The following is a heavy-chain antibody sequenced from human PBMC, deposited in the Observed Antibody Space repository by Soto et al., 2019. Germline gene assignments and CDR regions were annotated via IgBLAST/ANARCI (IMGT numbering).Heavy chain of an antibody. J-gene: IGHJ4*02. Sequence: KQSQTLSLTCAISGDSVSSNSAAWNWIRQSPSRGLEWLGRTYYRSKWYNDYAVSVKSRITINPDTSKNQFSLQLNSVTPEDTAVYYCARNLIRLGELSFDYWGQGTLVTVSS. CDR1: GDSVSSNSAA. CDR2: TYYRSKWYN. V-gene: IGHV6-1*01. CDR3: ARNLIRLGELSFDY. D-gene: IGHD3-16*02.